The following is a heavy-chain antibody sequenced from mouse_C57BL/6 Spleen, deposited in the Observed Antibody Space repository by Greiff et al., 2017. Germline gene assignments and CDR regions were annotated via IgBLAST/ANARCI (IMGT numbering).Heavy chain of an antibody. J-gene: IGHJ2*01. CDR3: ARGTVVDSCDY. D-gene: IGHD1-1*01. V-gene: IGHV3-6*01. Sequence: EVKLMESGPGLVKPSQSLSLTCSVTGYSITSGYYWNWIRQFPGNKLEWMGYISYDGSNNYNPSLKNRISITRDTSKNQFFLKLNSVTTEDTATYYCARGTVVDSCDYWGQGTTLTVSS. CDR1: GYSITSGYY. CDR2: ISYDGSN.